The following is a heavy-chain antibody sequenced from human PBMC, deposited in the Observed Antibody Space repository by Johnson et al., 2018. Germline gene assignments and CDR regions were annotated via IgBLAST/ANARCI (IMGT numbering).Heavy chain of an antibody. CDR2: ISGSGGST. CDR1: GFTFSSYA. V-gene: IGHV3-23*04. D-gene: IGHD4-17*01. CDR3: AKCYGEYVYYYHGLDV. J-gene: IGHJ6*02. Sequence: VQLVESGGGLVQPGGSLRLSCAASGFTFSSYAMSWVRQAPGKGLEWVSAISGSGGSTYYADSVKGRFTISRDNSKNTLDLQMNSLRAEDTAVYYCAKCYGEYVYYYHGLDVWGQGTTVTVSS.